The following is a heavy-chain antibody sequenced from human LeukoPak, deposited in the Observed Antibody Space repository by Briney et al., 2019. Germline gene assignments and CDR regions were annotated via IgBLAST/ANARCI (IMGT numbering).Heavy chain of an antibody. J-gene: IGHJ4*02. V-gene: IGHV1-2*02. Sequence: ASVTVSCKASANTLSYYIHWGRQAPGQGVEWMGWINPNSGGTNYSQKFQGRVTMTTDTSISTAFMELSRLRSDDSAVYYCARDLSITMVRAPFYWGPGTPVTVSS. CDR1: ANTLSYY. D-gene: IGHD3-10*01. CDR3: ARDLSITMVRAPFY. CDR2: INPNSGGT.